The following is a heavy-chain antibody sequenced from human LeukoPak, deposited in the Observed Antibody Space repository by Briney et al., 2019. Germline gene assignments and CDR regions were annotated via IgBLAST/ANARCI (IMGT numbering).Heavy chain of an antibody. CDR3: ARVRGMIQLWIFDY. J-gene: IGHJ4*02. Sequence: SETLSLTCTVSGGSISSSSYYWGWIRQPPGKGLEWIGSIYYSGSTYYNPSLKSRVTISVDTSKNQFSLKLSSVTAADTAVYYCARVRGMIQLWIFDYWGQGTLVTVSS. D-gene: IGHD5-18*01. CDR1: GGSISSSSYY. V-gene: IGHV4-39*07. CDR2: IYYSGST.